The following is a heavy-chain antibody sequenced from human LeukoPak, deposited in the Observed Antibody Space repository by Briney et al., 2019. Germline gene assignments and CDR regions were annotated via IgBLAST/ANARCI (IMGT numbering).Heavy chain of an antibody. CDR1: GGSISSYY. V-gene: IGHV4-4*07. CDR2: IYGSGST. D-gene: IGHD6-19*01. CDR3: ARDGIYSSGWYYFDY. J-gene: IGHJ4*02. Sequence: SETLSLTCTVSGGSISSYYWSWIRQPAGKGLEWIGRIYGSGSTDYNPSLRSRVTMSVDTSKNHFSLRLYSVTAADTAVYYRARDGIYSSGWYYFDYWGQGTLVAVAS.